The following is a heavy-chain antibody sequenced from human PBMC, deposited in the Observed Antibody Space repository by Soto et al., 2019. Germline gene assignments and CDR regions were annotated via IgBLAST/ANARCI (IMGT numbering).Heavy chain of an antibody. CDR2: ISAYNGNT. D-gene: IGHD3-22*01. V-gene: IGHV1-18*04. CDR1: GYTFTSYG. J-gene: IGHJ4*02. Sequence: RASVKVSCKASGYTFTSYGISWVRQAPGQGLEWMGWISAYNGNTNYAQKLQGRVTMTTDTSTSTAYMELRSLRSDDTAVYYCARDYRDVYYDSSPFDYWGQGTLVTVSS. CDR3: ARDYRDVYYDSSPFDY.